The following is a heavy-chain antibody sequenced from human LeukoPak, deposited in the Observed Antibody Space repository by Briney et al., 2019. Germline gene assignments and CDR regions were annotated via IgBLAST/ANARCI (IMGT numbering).Heavy chain of an antibody. V-gene: IGHV3-21*01. CDR3: ARADCSSSTCYLRSSWFDP. CDR2: ISTSSTFI. D-gene: IGHD2/OR15-2a*01. CDR1: GFSLSSYD. Sequence: GGSLRLSCAASGFSLSSYDMNWVRQAPGKGLEWVSSISTSSTFIYYTYSVKGRFTISRDNAKNSLYLQMNSLSAEDTAVYYCARADCSSSTCYLRSSWFDPWGQGTLVTVSS. J-gene: IGHJ5*02.